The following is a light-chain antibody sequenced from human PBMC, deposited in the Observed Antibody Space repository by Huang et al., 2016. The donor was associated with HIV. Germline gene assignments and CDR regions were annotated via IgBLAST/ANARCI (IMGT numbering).Light chain of an antibody. V-gene: IGKV3-15*01. CDR2: AAS. CDR3: QQYNDWRRS. CDR1: QNINTN. J-gene: IGKJ1*01. Sequence: EIVMTQSPGTLSVAPGERATLSCRASQNINTNLAWFQQKPGQAPRLLIYAASTRTDDFRARFSGSGSRTEFTLTISSLQSEDIAVYYCQQYNDWRRSFGQGTKVEIK.